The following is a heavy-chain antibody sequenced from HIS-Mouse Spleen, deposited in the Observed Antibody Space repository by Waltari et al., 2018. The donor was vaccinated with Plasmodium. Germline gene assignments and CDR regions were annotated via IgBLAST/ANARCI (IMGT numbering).Heavy chain of an antibody. J-gene: IGHJ1*01. Sequence: QVQLVQSGAEVKKPGASVKVSCKASGYTFTGYDMHWVRQAPGQGLEWMGWINPNSGDTNYAQKFQGRVTMTRDTSISTAYMELSRLRSDDTAVYYCARVLGYKAAAGTFVEYFQHWGQGTLVTVSS. V-gene: IGHV1-2*02. D-gene: IGHD6-13*01. CDR3: ARVLGYKAAAGTFVEYFQH. CDR1: GYTFTGYD. CDR2: INPNSGDT.